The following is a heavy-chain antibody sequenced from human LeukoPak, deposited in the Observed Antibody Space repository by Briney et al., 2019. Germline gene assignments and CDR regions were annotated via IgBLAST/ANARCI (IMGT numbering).Heavy chain of an antibody. CDR1: GFTFGSCA. V-gene: IGHV3-48*02. D-gene: IGHD3-9*01. Sequence: GGSLRLSCAASGFTFGSCAMSWVRRAPGRGREWIAYINHNGEAIDYPDFVKGRFIISRDNAKKSLFLQMNDLRDEDTAVYYCARDYDWAFDFWGQGTRVTVSS. CDR3: ARDYDWAFDF. J-gene: IGHJ4*02. CDR2: INHNGEAI.